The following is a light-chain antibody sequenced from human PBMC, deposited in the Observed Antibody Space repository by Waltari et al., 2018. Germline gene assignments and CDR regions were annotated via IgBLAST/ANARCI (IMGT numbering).Light chain of an antibody. V-gene: IGKV1-39*01. CDR2: AAS. J-gene: IGKJ1*01. CDR1: QSISSY. CDR3: QQSYSTSWT. Sequence: DSQMTQSPSSLSASVGDRVTITCRASQSISSYLNWYQQKPGKAPKLLIHAASSSQKGVPXXXXXXXXXXXXXXXXXXLQPEDFATYYCQQSYSTSWTFGQGTKVEIK.